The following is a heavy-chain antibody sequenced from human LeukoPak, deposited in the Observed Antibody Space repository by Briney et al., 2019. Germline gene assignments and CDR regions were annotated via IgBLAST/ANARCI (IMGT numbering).Heavy chain of an antibody. J-gene: IGHJ4*02. D-gene: IGHD5-24*01. CDR3: AREGLRDGHKLFDY. Sequence: GGPLRLSCAASGFTFSFYVMHWVRQAPGKGLEWVAVISYDGSEEYYADSVKGRFTISRDNSKNTLYLQMNSLRPEDTAAFYCAREGLRDGHKLFDYWGQGTLVTVSS. CDR1: GFTFSFYV. V-gene: IGHV3-30*03. CDR2: ISYDGSEE.